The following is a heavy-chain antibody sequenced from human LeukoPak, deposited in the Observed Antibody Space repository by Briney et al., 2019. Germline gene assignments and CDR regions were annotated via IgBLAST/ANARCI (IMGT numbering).Heavy chain of an antibody. Sequence: SETLSLTCAVYGGSFSGYYRSWIRQPPGKGLEWIGEINHSGSTNYNPSLKSRVTISVDTSKNQFSLKLSSVTAADTAVYYCARVSLDALDIWGQGTMVTVSS. V-gene: IGHV4-34*01. CDR3: ARVSLDALDI. CDR1: GGSFSGYY. J-gene: IGHJ3*02. CDR2: INHSGST. D-gene: IGHD3-22*01.